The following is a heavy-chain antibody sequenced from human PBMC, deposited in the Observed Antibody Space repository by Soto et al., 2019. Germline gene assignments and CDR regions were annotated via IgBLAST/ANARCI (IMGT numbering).Heavy chain of an antibody. J-gene: IGHJ4*02. Sequence: PSETLSLTCAVYGGCFSGYYWSWIRQPPGKGLEWIGEINHSGSTNYNPSLKSRVTISVDTSKNQFSLKLSSVTAADTAVYYCARLPYYDILTGKTKFDYWGQGTLVTVSS. CDR2: INHSGST. V-gene: IGHV4-34*01. CDR1: GGCFSGYY. D-gene: IGHD3-9*01. CDR3: ARLPYYDILTGKTKFDY.